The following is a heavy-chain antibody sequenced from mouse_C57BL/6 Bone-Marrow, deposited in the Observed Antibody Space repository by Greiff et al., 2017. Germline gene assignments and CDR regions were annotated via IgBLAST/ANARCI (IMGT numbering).Heavy chain of an antibody. D-gene: IGHD2-3*01. Sequence: VQLQQPGAELVRPGTSVKLSCKASGYTFTSYWMHWVKQRPGQGLEWIGVIDPSDSYTNYNQKFKGKATLTVDTSSSTAYMQLSSLTSEDSAVYYCARSDGYYLYYFDYWGQGTTLTVSS. V-gene: IGHV1-59*01. CDR2: IDPSDSYT. J-gene: IGHJ2*01. CDR3: ARSDGYYLYYFDY. CDR1: GYTFTSYW.